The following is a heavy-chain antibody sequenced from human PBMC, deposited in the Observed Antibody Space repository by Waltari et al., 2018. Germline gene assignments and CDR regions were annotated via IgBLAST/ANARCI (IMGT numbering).Heavy chain of an antibody. Sequence: EVQLVESGGHLIQPGGSLSLYCAASSFNVSSYYLNWVRQAPGKGLELASILYPAGNTYYADSVKGRFTFSRDNSKNTLYLQMNSLRAEDTAVYYCARGNTKYGMDVWGQGTTVTVSS. CDR3: ARGNTKYGMDV. V-gene: IGHV3-53*01. CDR2: LYPAGNT. CDR1: SFNVSSYY. D-gene: IGHD3-10*01. J-gene: IGHJ6*02.